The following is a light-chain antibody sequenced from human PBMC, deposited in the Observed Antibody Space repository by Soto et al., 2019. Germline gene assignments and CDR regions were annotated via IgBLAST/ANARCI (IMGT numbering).Light chain of an antibody. CDR1: QSVSNNY. CDR2: GAS. Sequence: SVLTQSPGTLSLSPGERATLSCRASQSVSNNYLAWYQQKPGQAPRLLIYGASTRATGIPARFSGSGSGTDFTLTISSLQAEDVAVYYCQQYYNNPLTFGGGTKVAI. J-gene: IGKJ4*01. CDR3: QQYYNNPLT. V-gene: IGKV3D-7*01.